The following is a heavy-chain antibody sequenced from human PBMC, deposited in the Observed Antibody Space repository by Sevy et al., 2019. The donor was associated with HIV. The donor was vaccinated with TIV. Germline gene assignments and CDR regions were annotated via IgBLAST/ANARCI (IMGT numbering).Heavy chain of an antibody. CDR1: GFNIRAHW. J-gene: IGHJ4*02. CDR2: INEDGSTK. V-gene: IGHV3-7*01. Sequence: GGCLRLSCAASGFNIRAHWMLWVRQAPGKGLEWVANINEDGSTKYYLDSVKGRFTISRDNAENSAFLQMNSMRVEDTAVYYCVRALLKADSLWGQGTLVTVSS. D-gene: IGHD1-26*01. CDR3: VRALLKADSL.